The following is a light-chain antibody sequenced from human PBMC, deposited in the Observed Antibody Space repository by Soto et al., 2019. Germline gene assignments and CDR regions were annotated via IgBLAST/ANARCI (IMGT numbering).Light chain of an antibody. Sequence: DIVLTQSPGTLSLSPGERATLSCRASQSISSSYLAWYQQRPGQAPRLLIYGASSRATGIPDRFSGSGSGTDFTLIISRLEPEDFAVDYCQQYGLSPWTFGQGTKVEI. CDR1: QSISSSY. V-gene: IGKV3-20*01. CDR2: GAS. J-gene: IGKJ1*01. CDR3: QQYGLSPWT.